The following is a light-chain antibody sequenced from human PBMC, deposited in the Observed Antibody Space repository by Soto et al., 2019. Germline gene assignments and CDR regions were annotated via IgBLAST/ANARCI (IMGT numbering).Light chain of an antibody. CDR1: QSVSNNY. V-gene: IGKV3-20*01. CDR2: AAS. J-gene: IGKJ2*01. Sequence: EDVLTQSPGTLSLSPGERATLSCRASQSVSNNYLSWYQQRPGQAPRLLIYAASSRATGIPDRFSGSGSGTDFTLIISRLEPEDFAVYYCQQYGGSPLYTFGQGTKLEVK. CDR3: QQYGGSPLYT.